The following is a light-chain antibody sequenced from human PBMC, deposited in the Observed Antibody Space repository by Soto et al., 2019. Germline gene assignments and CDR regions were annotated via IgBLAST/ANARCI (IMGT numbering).Light chain of an antibody. V-gene: IGKV3-15*01. J-gene: IGKJ1*01. CDR3: QQYNNWPWT. CDR2: GAS. CDR1: QSVSSN. Sequence: IVMTQSPATLSVSPGERATLSCRASQSVSSNLAWYRQKRGQAPRLLIYGASTRATGIPARFSGSASGTEFTLTIRSLQPEDFAVYYCQQYNNWPWTFGQGTKVDIK.